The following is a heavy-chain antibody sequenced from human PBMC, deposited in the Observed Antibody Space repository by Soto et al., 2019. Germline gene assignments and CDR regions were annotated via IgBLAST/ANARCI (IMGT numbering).Heavy chain of an antibody. CDR1: GYSFTIYW. CDR2: IYPGDSDT. D-gene: IGHD3-10*01. Sequence: GESMKISCKGSGYSFTIYWIGWVRQMPGKGLEWMGIIYPGDSDTRYSPSFQGQVTISADKSISTAYLQWGSLKASDTAMYYCARSLVRGVISWFDPWGQGTLVTVSS. V-gene: IGHV5-51*01. CDR3: ARSLVRGVISWFDP. J-gene: IGHJ5*02.